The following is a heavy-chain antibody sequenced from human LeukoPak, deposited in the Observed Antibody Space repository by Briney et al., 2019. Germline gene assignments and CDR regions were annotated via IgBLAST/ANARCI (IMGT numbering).Heavy chain of an antibody. J-gene: IGHJ4*02. Sequence: GGSLRLSCAASGFTSSSYAMSWVRQAPGKGLEWVSYIGGTHSNIYYADSVKGRFTISRDDAKNSLYLQMNSLRDEDTAVYYCARDRDYAFDSWGQGTLVTVSS. D-gene: IGHD4-17*01. V-gene: IGHV3-48*02. CDR1: GFTSSSYA. CDR3: ARDRDYAFDS. CDR2: IGGTHSNI.